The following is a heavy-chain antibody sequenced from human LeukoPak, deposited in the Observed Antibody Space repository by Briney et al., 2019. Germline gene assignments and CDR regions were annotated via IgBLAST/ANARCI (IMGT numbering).Heavy chain of an antibody. CDR2: IYTSGST. V-gene: IGHV4-61*02. Sequence: SQTLSLTCTVSGGSISSGSYYWSWIRQPAGKGLEWIGRIYTSGSTNYNPSLKSRVTISVDASKNQFSLKLSSVTAADTAVYYCARGRSIHDYWGQGTLVTVSS. J-gene: IGHJ4*02. D-gene: IGHD2-2*02. CDR1: GGSISSGSYY. CDR3: ARGRSIHDY.